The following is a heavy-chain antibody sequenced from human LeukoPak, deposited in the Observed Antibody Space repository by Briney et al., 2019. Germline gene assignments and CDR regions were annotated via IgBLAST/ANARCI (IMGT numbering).Heavy chain of an antibody. CDR2: IYYSGST. V-gene: IGHV4-59*01. J-gene: IGHJ4*02. CDR3: AREGSYSSSWYSEPYFDY. D-gene: IGHD6-13*01. CDR1: GGSISSYY. Sequence: SETLSLTCTVSGGSISSYYWSWIRQPPGKELEWIGYIYYSGSTNYNPSLKSRVTISVDTSKNQFSLKLSSVTAADTAVYYCAREGSYSSSWYSEPYFDYWGQGTLVTVSS.